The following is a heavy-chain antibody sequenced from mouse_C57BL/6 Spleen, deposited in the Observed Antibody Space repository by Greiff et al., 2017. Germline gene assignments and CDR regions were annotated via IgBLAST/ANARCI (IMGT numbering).Heavy chain of an antibody. Sequence: QVQLQQSGAELVRPGASVTLSCKASGYTFTDYEMHWVKQTPVHGLEWIGAIDPETGGTAYNQKFKGKAILTADKSSSTAYMELRSLTSEDSAVYYCTIITTVVEEKYFDVWGTGTTVTVSS. V-gene: IGHV1-15*01. J-gene: IGHJ1*03. D-gene: IGHD1-1*01. CDR2: IDPETGGT. CDR3: TIITTVVEEKYFDV. CDR1: GYTFTDYE.